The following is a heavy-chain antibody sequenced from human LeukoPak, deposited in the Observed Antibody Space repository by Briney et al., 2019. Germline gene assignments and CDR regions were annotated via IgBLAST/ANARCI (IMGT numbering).Heavy chain of an antibody. D-gene: IGHD6-19*01. CDR1: GGSISSYY. CDR3: ARGRAVAGTLFVGYYFDY. V-gene: IGHV4-59*01. CDR2: IYYSGST. Sequence: SETLSLTCTVSGGSISSYYWSWIRQPPGKGLEWIGYIYYSGSTNYNPSLKSRVTISVDTSKNQFSLKLSSVTAADTAVYYCARGRAVAGTLFVGYYFDYWGQGTLVTVSS. J-gene: IGHJ4*02.